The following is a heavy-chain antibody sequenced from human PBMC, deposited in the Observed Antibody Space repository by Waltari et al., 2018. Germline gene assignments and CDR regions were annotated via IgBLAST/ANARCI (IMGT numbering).Heavy chain of an antibody. CDR1: GYTLTDLS. Sequence: QVQLVQSGAEVKKPGASVKVSCTVSGYTLTDLSMHWVRQAPGKGLEWMGGFDPEDGETIYAQKFQGRVTMTEDTSTDTAYMELSSLRSEDTAVYYCATLLWFGDYRVYWGQGTLVTVSS. J-gene: IGHJ4*02. CDR3: ATLLWFGDYRVY. V-gene: IGHV1-24*01. D-gene: IGHD3-10*01. CDR2: FDPEDGET.